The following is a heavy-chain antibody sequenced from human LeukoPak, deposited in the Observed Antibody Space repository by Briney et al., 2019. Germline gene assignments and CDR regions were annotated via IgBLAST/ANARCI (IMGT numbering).Heavy chain of an antibody. V-gene: IGHV3-23*01. D-gene: IGHD3-3*01. CDR3: AKLWIFGVVTSSYFDY. CDR2: ISGSGGST. J-gene: IGHJ4*02. CDR1: GFTFSSHA. Sequence: GGSLRLSCAASGFTFSSHAMSWVRQTPGKGLEWVSAISGSGGSTYYADSVKGRFTISRDNSKNTLYLQMNSLRAEDTAVYYCAKLWIFGVVTSSYFDYWGQGTLVTVSS.